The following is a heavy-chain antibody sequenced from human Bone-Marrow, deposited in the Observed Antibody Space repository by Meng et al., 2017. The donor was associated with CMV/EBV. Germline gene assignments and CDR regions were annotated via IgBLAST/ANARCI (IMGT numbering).Heavy chain of an antibody. CDR3: TVGRYDFWSGHPIHREGDY. CDR2: IRSKAYGGTT. D-gene: IGHD3-3*01. J-gene: IGHJ4*02. CDR1: GFTFGDYA. V-gene: IGHV3-49*04. Sequence: GESLKISCTASGFTFGDYAMSWVRQAPGKGLEWVGFIRSKAYGGTTEYAASVKGRFTISRDDSKSIAYLQMNSLKTEDTAVYYCTVGRYDFWSGHPIHREGDYWGQGTLVTVSS.